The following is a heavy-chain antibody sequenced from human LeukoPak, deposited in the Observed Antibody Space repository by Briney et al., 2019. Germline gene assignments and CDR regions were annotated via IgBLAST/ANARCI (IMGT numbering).Heavy chain of an antibody. Sequence: GGSLRLSCAASGFTFSSYGMHWVRQAPGKGLEWVAVISYDGSNKYYADSVKGRFTISRDNSKNTLYLQMNSLGAEDTAVYYCAKSSSGYYDYWGQGTLVTVSS. CDR3: AKSSSGYYDY. D-gene: IGHD3-22*01. CDR2: ISYDGSNK. J-gene: IGHJ4*02. V-gene: IGHV3-30*18. CDR1: GFTFSSYG.